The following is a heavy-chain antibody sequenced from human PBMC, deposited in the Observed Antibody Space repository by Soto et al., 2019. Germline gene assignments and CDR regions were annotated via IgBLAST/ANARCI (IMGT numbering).Heavy chain of an antibody. J-gene: IGHJ6*02. Sequence: ASVKVSCKASGYTFTGYYMHWVRQAPGQGLEWMGWINPNGGGTNYAQKFQGRVTMTRDTSISTAYMELSRLRSDDTAVYYCARTRDAAAYYYYYGMDVWGQGTTVTVSS. D-gene: IGHD2-2*01. CDR1: GYTFTGYY. V-gene: IGHV1-2*02. CDR3: ARTRDAAAYYYYYGMDV. CDR2: INPNGGGT.